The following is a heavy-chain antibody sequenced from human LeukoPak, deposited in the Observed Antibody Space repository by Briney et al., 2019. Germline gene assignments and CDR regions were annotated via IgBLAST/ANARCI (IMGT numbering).Heavy chain of an antibody. V-gene: IGHV1-69*06. CDR3: ARVKNVVTAPTTDY. Sequence: GASVKVSCKASGGTFSSYAISWVRLAPGQGLEWMGGIIPVYGTATYAQNFQGRVTITADKSTSTAYMELSSLRSEDTAVYYCARVKNVVTAPTTDYWGQGTLVTVSS. J-gene: IGHJ4*02. D-gene: IGHD2-21*02. CDR1: GGTFSSYA. CDR2: IIPVYGTA.